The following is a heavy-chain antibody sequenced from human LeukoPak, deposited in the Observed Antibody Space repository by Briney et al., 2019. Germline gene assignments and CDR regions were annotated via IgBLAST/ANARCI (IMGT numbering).Heavy chain of an antibody. CDR1: GFTFSSYS. CDR3: ARSELGYNYYYMDV. Sequence: PGGSLRLSCAASGFTFSSYSMNWVRQAPGKGLEWVSSISSSSSYIYYADSVKGRFTISRDNAKKPLYLQMNSLRAEDTAVYYCARSELGYNYYYMDVWGKGTTVTISS. J-gene: IGHJ6*03. CDR2: ISSSSSYI. D-gene: IGHD3-10*01. V-gene: IGHV3-21*01.